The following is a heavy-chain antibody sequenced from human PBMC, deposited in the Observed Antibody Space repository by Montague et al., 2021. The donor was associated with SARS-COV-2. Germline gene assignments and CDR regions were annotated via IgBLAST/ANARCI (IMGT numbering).Heavy chain of an antibody. CDR3: ARDYGVYSYYYGLDV. Sequence: TLSLTCTVSGGSIRSGSYYWSWIRQPAGKGLEWIGRIYSSGSTXYNPSLKSRVTMSVDTSKNQFSLKVSSVTAADTAVYYCARDYGVYSYYYGLDVWGQGTTVTVSS. V-gene: IGHV4-61*02. CDR2: IYSSGST. J-gene: IGHJ6*02. D-gene: IGHD4-17*01. CDR1: GGSIRSGSYY.